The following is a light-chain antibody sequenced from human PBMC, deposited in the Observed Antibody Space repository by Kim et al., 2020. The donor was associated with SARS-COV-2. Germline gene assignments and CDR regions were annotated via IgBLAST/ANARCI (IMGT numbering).Light chain of an antibody. CDR1: QMVGSRY. Sequence: PEERTNLIGRASQMVGSRYFAWYQQKPGQDTRLLRHHASTRAAGIPDRFSGSGSGTEFTLTITRREPEDCAVYYCQQYGKTPPITFGERTRLEIK. CDR2: HAS. J-gene: IGKJ5*01. V-gene: IGKV3-20*01. CDR3: QQYGKTPPIT.